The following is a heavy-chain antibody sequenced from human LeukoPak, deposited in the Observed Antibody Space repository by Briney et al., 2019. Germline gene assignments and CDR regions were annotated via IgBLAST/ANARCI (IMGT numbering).Heavy chain of an antibody. D-gene: IGHD3-3*01. CDR2: ISGSGGST. J-gene: IGHJ3*02. CDR1: GFTFSSYA. CDR3: ARDLGIFGVVINAFDI. Sequence: GGSLRLSCAASGFTFSSYAMSWVRQAPGKGLEWVSAISGSGGSTYYADSVKGRFTISRDTAKNTLYLQVNSLRAEDTAVYYCARDLGIFGVVINAFDIWGQGTMVTVSS. V-gene: IGHV3-23*01.